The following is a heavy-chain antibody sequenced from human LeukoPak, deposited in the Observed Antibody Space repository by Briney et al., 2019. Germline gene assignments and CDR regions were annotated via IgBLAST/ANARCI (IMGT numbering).Heavy chain of an antibody. Sequence: ASVKVSCKVSGNTFTDLSMNWVRQAPGKGLEWMGGFDPEDVETIYAQKFQGRVTMTEDTSTATAYMELSSLRPDDTAVYYCATDFYRGRQFDYWGQGALVTVSS. V-gene: IGHV1-24*01. CDR2: FDPEDVET. D-gene: IGHD2/OR15-2a*01. CDR3: ATDFYRGRQFDY. CDR1: GNTFTDLS. J-gene: IGHJ4*02.